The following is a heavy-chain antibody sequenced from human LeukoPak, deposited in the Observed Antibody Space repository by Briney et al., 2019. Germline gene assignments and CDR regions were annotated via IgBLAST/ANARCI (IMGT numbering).Heavy chain of an antibody. CDR3: VRGVISGDDY. CDR1: GFTFSTYS. Sequence: GGSLRLSCPASGFTFSTYSLNWVRQAPGKGLERVSSIGRSASDIYYADSVKGRFSISRDNAKSSLYLQMNSLRAEDTAVYFCVRGVISGDDYWGQGTLVTVSS. CDR2: IGRSASDI. V-gene: IGHV3-21*01. J-gene: IGHJ4*02. D-gene: IGHD3-10*01.